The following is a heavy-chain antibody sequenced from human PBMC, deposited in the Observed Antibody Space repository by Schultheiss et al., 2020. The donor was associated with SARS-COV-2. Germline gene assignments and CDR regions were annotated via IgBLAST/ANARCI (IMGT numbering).Heavy chain of an antibody. V-gene: IGHV4-39*01. D-gene: IGHD3-10*01. J-gene: IGHJ5*02. CDR1: GGSIFTEIYY. CDR3: ARGRDATMIRGPWVDP. Sequence: SETLSLTCTVSGGSIFTEIYYWAWIRQPPGKGLEWVGSGYYTGSTYYNPSLKSRVTIAVDTSKNQFFLRLSSVTAADTAVYYCARGRDATMIRGPWVDPWGXGTXXXXSS. CDR2: GYYTGST.